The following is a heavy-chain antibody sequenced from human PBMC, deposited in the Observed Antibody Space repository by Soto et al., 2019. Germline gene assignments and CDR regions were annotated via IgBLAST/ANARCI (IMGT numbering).Heavy chain of an antibody. CDR2: ISSSSSYT. CDR1: GFTFGDYY. V-gene: IGHV3-11*06. J-gene: IGHJ4*02. D-gene: IGHD2-21*02. CDR3: ARDRSRVVTAFDS. Sequence: QVQLVESGGGLVKPGGSLRLSCAASGFTFGDYYFNWIRQAPGKGLEWISYISSSSSYTNYADSVKGRFTISRDNAKNRLYLEMKSLRADDTAVYYCARDRSRVVTAFDSWGRGTLVTVSS.